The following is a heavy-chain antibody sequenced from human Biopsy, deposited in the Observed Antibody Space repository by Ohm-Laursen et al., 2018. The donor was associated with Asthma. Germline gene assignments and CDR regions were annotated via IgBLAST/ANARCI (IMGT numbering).Heavy chain of an antibody. D-gene: IGHD6-6*01. Sequence: SDTLSLTCTVSGDSIRRDYWSWIRQPPGRGLEWVGYIYYSGSTNYNPSLKSRITISVDASKNQFSLKLNSVTAADTAIYYCAVYSSGGFDYWGQGSLVTVSS. CDR2: IYYSGST. J-gene: IGHJ4*02. V-gene: IGHV4-59*03. CDR1: GDSIRRDY. CDR3: AVYSSGGFDY.